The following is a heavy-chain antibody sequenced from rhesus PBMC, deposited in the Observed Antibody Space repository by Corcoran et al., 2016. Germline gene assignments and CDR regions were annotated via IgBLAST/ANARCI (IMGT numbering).Heavy chain of an antibody. CDR2: IGGSSGST. J-gene: IGHJ4*01. V-gene: IGHV4-127*01. CDR3: AGRIVGATLDY. CDR1: GYSISSGYG. D-gene: IGHD1-44*02. Sequence: QVQLQESGPGLVKPSETLSLTCAVSGYSISSGYGWSWLRQPPGKGLEWIGYIGGSSGSTNYNPSLKSRVTISKDTSKNQFSLKLSSVTAADTAVYYCAGRIVGATLDYWGQGVLVTVSS.